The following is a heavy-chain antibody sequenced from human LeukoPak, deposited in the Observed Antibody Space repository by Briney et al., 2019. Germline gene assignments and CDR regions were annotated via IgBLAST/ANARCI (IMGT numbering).Heavy chain of an antibody. V-gene: IGHV3-23*01. CDR1: GLTFSSYA. J-gene: IGHJ3*02. CDR2: ISGSGGST. CDR3: AKDPDYYDSSGDVAFDI. Sequence: PGGSLRLSCAASGLTFSSYAMSWVRQAPGKGLEWVSAISGSGGSTYYADSVKGRFTICRDNSKNTLYLQMNSLRAEDTAVYYCAKDPDYYDSSGDVAFDIWGQGTMVTVSS. D-gene: IGHD3-22*01.